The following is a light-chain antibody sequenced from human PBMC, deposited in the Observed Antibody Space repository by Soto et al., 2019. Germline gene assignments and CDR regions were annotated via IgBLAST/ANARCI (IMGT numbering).Light chain of an antibody. J-gene: IGKJ3*01. V-gene: IGKV1-9*01. CDR1: QGISSY. CDR2: AAS. CDR3: QHLNSYPLT. Sequence: DIQLTQSPSFLSASLGERVTITCRASQGISSYLAWYQQKPGKAPKLLIYAASTLHSGVPSRFSGSGSGTEFTLTSISLQPEDFATYYCQHLNSYPLTFGPGTKVDIK.